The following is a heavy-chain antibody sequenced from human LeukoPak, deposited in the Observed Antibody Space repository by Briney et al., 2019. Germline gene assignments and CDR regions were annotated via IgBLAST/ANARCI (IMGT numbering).Heavy chain of an antibody. CDR1: GFTFKNYH. D-gene: IGHD6-19*01. CDR2: ITDNGLSI. Sequence: PGGSLRLSCAASGFTFKNYHMNWVRQVPGKGPEWVSSITDNGLSIYYADSVKGRFTISRDNAENSLYLQMDSQRAEDTAVYCCAREAVSGSSYFDYWGLGTLVTVSS. V-gene: IGHV3-21*01. CDR3: AREAVSGSSYFDY. J-gene: IGHJ4*02.